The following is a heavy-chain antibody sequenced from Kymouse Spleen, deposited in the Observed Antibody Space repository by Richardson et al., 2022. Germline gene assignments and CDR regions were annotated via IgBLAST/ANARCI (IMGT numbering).Heavy chain of an antibody. CDR3: ARDGGNWNYEDYYYYGMDV. CDR2: IYHSGST. J-gene: IGHJ6*02. D-gene: IGHD1-7*01. CDR1: GGSISSSNW. Sequence: QVQLQESGPGLVKPSGTLSLTCAVSGGSISSSNWWSWVRQPPGKGLEWIGEIYHSGSTNYNPSLKSRVTISVDKSKNQFSLKLSSVTAADTAVYYCARDGGNWNYEDYYYYGMDVWGQGTTVTVSS. V-gene: IGHV4-4*02.